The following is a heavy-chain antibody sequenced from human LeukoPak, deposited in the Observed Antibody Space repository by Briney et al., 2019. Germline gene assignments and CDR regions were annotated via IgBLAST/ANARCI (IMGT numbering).Heavy chain of an antibody. CDR3: ARLTGYSSESWFDP. J-gene: IGHJ5*02. D-gene: IGHD3-9*01. CDR1: GDSISSSSYY. CDR2: IYYSGST. V-gene: IGHV4-39*07. Sequence: PSETLSLTCTVSGDSISSSSYYWGWIRQPPGKGLEWIGSIYYSGSTYYNPSLKSRVTISVDTSKNQFSLKLSSVSAADTAVYYCARLTGYSSESWFDPWGQGILVTVSS.